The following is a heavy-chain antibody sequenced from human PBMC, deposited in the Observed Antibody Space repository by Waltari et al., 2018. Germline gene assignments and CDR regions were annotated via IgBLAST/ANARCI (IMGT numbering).Heavy chain of an antibody. CDR3: ARRTVGAKGFDY. V-gene: IGHV4-34*01. D-gene: IGHD1-26*01. CDR1: GGSFSGYY. CDR2: IKHSGST. J-gene: IGHJ4*02. Sequence: QVQLQQWGAGLLKPSETLSLTCAVYGGSFSGYYWSWIRQPPGKGLEWIGEIKHSGSTNSNRSIKSRVTISVDTSKNQFSLKLSCVTAADTAVYYCARRTVGAKGFDYWGQGTLVTVSS.